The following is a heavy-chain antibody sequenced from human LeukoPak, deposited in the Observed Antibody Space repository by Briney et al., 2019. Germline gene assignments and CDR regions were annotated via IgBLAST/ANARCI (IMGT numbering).Heavy chain of an antibody. Sequence: PGESLKISCKGSGYNFATYWIGWVRQVPGKGLEWMGIIYPGDSDTRYSPSFHGQVIISADKSISTAYLQWSSLKASDTAMYYCARLGDLPLTAMAPRGYFDYWGQVTLVTVSS. CDR1: GYNFATYW. CDR2: IYPGDSDT. D-gene: IGHD5-18*01. J-gene: IGHJ4*03. CDR3: ARLGDLPLTAMAPRGYFDY. V-gene: IGHV5-51*01.